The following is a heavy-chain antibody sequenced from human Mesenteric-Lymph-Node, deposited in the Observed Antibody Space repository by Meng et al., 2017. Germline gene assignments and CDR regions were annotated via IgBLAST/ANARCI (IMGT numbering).Heavy chain of an antibody. CDR3: ARKTYYYDASGYYHDF. CDR2: IYYSGST. V-gene: IGHV4-31*03. D-gene: IGHD3-22*01. J-gene: IGHJ4*02. Sequence: SETLSLTCTVPGGSVSSDGYYWSWIRQHPGKGLEWIGYIYYSGSTHYNPSLKSRLTISVDTSKNQFSLRLSSVTAADTAVYYCARKTYYYDASGYYHDFWGQGTLVTVSS. CDR1: GGSVSSDGYY.